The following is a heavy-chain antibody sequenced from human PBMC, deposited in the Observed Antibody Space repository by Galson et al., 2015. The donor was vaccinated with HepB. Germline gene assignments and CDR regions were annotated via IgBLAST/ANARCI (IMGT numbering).Heavy chain of an antibody. D-gene: IGHD3-3*01. CDR2: MNTNTGKP. CDR3: ARSPLRFLDWLPYYDYYYMDV. J-gene: IGHJ6*03. CDR1: GYTFTDYV. V-gene: IGHV7-4-1*02. Sequence: SVEVSCKASGYTFTDYVVNWVRQAPGQGLEWMGWMNTNTGKPTYAPGFAGRFVFSLDTSVTTAYLQISSLETDDTAVYYCARSPLRFLDWLPYYDYYYMDVWGEGTTVTVSS.